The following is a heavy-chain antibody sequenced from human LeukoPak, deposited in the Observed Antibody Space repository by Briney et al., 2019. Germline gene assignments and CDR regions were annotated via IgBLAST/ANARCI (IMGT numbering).Heavy chain of an antibody. CDR1: GGSISSSSYY. D-gene: IGHD5-24*01. CDR3: ARWGFTVEMAVD. J-gene: IGHJ4*02. CDR2: IYYSGST. Sequence: SETLSLTCTVSGGSISSSSYYWGWIRQPPGKGLEWIGSIYYSGSTYYNPSLKSRVTISVDTSKNQFSLKLSSVTAADTAVYYCARWGFTVEMAVDWGQGTLVTVSS. V-gene: IGHV4-39*01.